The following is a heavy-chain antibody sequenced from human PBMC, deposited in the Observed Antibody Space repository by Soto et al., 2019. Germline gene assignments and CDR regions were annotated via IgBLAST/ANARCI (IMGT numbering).Heavy chain of an antibody. CDR2: MSSDGSNE. Sequence: QVQLVESGGGVVQPGRSLRLSCAASGFTFSHYAMHWVRQAPGKGLEWVALMSSDGSNEYDADSVKGRFNIAREKSKNTLYLQINTLRAEDTAVYYCTKNGSNNFDCWRQGTLVRASS. CDR1: GFTFSHYA. V-gene: IGHV3-30*18. J-gene: IGHJ4*02. CDR3: TKNGSNNFDC.